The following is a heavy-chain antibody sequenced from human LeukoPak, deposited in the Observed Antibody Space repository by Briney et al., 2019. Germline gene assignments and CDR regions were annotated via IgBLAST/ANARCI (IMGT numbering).Heavy chain of an antibody. V-gene: IGHV4-34*09. CDR2: INHSGST. J-gene: IGHJ5*02. Sequence: SETLSLTCAVYGGPFSGYYWSWIRQPPGKGLEWIGEINHSGSTNYNPSLKSRVTISVDTSKNQFSLKLSSVTAADTAVYYCAREDGYCSGGSCLNWFDPWGQGTLVTVSS. CDR3: AREDGYCSGGSCLNWFDP. CDR1: GGPFSGYY. D-gene: IGHD2-15*01.